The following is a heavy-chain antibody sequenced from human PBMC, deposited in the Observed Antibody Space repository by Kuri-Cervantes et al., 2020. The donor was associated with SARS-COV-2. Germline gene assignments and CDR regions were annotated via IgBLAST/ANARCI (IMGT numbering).Heavy chain of an antibody. D-gene: IGHD3-3*01. CDR1: GGSISSYY. CDR2: IYTSGST. V-gene: IGHV4-4*07. Sequence: SCTVSGGSISSYYWSWIRQPAGKGLEWIGRIYTSGSTNYNPSLKSRVTMSVDTSKTQFSLKLSSVTAADTAVYYCAREMIWYDFWSGYSCYFYYWGQGTLVTVSS. J-gene: IGHJ4*02. CDR3: AREMIWYDFWSGYSCYFYY.